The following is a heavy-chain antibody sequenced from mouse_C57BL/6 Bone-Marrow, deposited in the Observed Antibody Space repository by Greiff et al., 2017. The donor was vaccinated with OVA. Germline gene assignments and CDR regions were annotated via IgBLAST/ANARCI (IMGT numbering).Heavy chain of an antibody. Sequence: EVKLVESGGGLVQPGGSLSLSCAASGFTFTDYYMSWVRQPPGKALEWLGFIRNKANGYTTEYSASVKGRFTISRDNSQSILYLQMNALRAEDSATYYCARSYYYGSLFDYWGQGTTLTVSS. V-gene: IGHV7-3*01. CDR2: IRNKANGYTT. CDR1: GFTFTDYY. J-gene: IGHJ2*01. D-gene: IGHD1-1*01. CDR3: ARSYYYGSLFDY.